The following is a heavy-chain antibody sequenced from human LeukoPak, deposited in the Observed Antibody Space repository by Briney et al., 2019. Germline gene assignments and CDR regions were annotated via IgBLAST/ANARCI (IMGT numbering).Heavy chain of an antibody. CDR1: GFTFSGSA. CDR2: IRSKANSYAT. V-gene: IGHV3-73*01. CDR3: TRPRYYYDSSGFLNWFDP. J-gene: IGHJ5*02. Sequence: GGSLRLSCAASGFTFSGSAMHWVRQAPGKGLEWVGRIRSKANSYATACAASVKGRFTISRDDSKNTAYLQMNSLKTEDTAVYYCTRPRYYYDSSGFLNWFDPWGQGTLVTVSS. D-gene: IGHD3-22*01.